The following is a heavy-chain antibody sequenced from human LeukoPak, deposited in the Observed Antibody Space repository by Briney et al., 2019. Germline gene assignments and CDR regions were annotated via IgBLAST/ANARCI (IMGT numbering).Heavy chain of an antibody. CDR1: GFTFSSYA. CDR3: AKAPLTRYGDYVGVALGMDY. J-gene: IGHJ4*02. V-gene: IGHV3-23*01. Sequence: PGGSLRLSCAASGFTFSSYAMSWVRQAPGKGLEWVSTISGSGGSTYYADSVKGRFTISRDNSKNTLYLQMNSLRAEDTAVYYCAKAPLTRYGDYVGVALGMDYWGQGTLVTVSS. CDR2: ISGSGGST. D-gene: IGHD4-17*01.